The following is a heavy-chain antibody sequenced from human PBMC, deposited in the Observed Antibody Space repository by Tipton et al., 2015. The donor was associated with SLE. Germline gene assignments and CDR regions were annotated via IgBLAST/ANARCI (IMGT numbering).Heavy chain of an antibody. D-gene: IGHD4-17*01. J-gene: IGHJ6*02. Sequence: SLRLSCAASGFTFSSYAMSWVRQAPGKGLEWVSVIYSGGSTYYADSVKGRFTISRDNSKNTLYLQMNSLRAEDTAVYYCAKDVEDYGDYLGDYYGMDVWGQGTTVPVSS. CDR1: GFTFSSYA. V-gene: IGHV3-23*03. CDR3: AKDVEDYGDYLGDYYGMDV. CDR2: IYSGGST.